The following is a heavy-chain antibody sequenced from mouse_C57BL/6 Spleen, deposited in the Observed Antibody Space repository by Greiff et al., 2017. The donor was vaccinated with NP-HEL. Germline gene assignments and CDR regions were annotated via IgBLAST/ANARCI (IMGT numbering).Heavy chain of an antibody. J-gene: IGHJ3*01. Sequence: EVQLVESGPGLVKPSQSLSLTCSVPGYSITSGYYWNWIRQFPGNKLEWMGYISYDGSNNYNPSLKNRISITRDTSKNQFFLNLNSVTTEDTATYYCARGIYDGYPAWFAYWGQGTLVTVSA. CDR3: ARGIYDGYPAWFAY. CDR1: GYSITSGYY. V-gene: IGHV3-6*01. D-gene: IGHD2-3*01. CDR2: ISYDGSN.